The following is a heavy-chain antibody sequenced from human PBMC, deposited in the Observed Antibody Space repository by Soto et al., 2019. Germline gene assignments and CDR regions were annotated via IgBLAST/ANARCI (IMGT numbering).Heavy chain of an antibody. J-gene: IGHJ3*02. D-gene: IGHD3-9*01. CDR1: GFTFSSYS. Sequence: SLRLSCAASGFTFSSYSMNWVRQAPGKGLEWVSYISSSSSTIYYADSVKGRFTISGDNAKNSLYLQMNSLRAEDTAVYYCARENYDILTGYYGNDAFDIWGQGTMVTVSS. CDR3: ARENYDILTGYYGNDAFDI. V-gene: IGHV3-48*01. CDR2: ISSSSSTI.